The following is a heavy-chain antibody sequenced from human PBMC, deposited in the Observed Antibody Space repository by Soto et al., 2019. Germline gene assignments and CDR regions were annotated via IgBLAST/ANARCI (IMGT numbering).Heavy chain of an antibody. V-gene: IGHV1-69*06. CDR2: IIPSYDRT. D-gene: IGHD4-17*01. CDR1: GDAFKSYA. CDR3: ARDPTNVYGDDTFDY. J-gene: IGHJ4*02. Sequence: QVLLLQSGSEVKKAGSSVKVSCKASGDAFKSYAIHWVRQAPGQGLEYMGRIIPSYDRTKYAQKFQGRLTLPADMYTSTVYMELRSLRSEDTAVYYCARDPTNVYGDDTFDYWGQGTKVIVSS.